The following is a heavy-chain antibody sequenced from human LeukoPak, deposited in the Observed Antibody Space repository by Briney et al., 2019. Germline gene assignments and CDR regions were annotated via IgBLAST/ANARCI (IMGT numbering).Heavy chain of an antibody. CDR2: IYYSGST. CDR1: GGSISTNY. J-gene: IGHJ3*02. Sequence: SETLSLTCTVSGGSISTNYWSWIRQAPGKGQEWIGYIYYSGSTNYNPSLKSRVTISADTSKNQFSLKLTSVTAADTAVYYCAREGSITMIVVVTYDAFDIWGQGTMVAVSS. D-gene: IGHD3-22*01. CDR3: AREGSITMIVVVTYDAFDI. V-gene: IGHV4-59*01.